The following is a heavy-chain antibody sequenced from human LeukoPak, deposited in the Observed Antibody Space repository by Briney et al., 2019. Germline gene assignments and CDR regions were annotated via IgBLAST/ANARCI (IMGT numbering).Heavy chain of an antibody. CDR3: ARGPSQGEALDY. CDR1: GGSFSGYY. CDR2: INHSGST. Sequence: PSETLSLTCAVSGGSFSGYYWSWIRQPPGKGLDWIGEINHSGSTNYNPSLKSRVTISVDTSKNQFSLKLSSVTAADTAVYYCARGPSQGEALDYWGQGTLVTVSS. J-gene: IGHJ4*02. V-gene: IGHV4-34*01. D-gene: IGHD3-16*01.